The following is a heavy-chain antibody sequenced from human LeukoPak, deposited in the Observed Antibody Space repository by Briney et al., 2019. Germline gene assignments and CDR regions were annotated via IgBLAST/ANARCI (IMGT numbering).Heavy chain of an antibody. CDR1: GFTSSSYD. V-gene: IGHV3-13*05. Sequence: GGSLRLSCAASGFTSSSYDMHWVRQATGKGLEWVSAIGTAGDPYYPGSVKGRFTISRENAKNSLYLQMNSLRAGDTAVYYCARVHCSSTSCYGGYSYGEDAFDIWGQGTMVTVSS. CDR2: IGTAGDP. CDR3: ARVHCSSTSCYGGYSYGEDAFDI. J-gene: IGHJ3*02. D-gene: IGHD2-2*01.